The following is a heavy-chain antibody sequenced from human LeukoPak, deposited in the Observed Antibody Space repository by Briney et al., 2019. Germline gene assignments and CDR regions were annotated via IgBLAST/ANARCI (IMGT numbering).Heavy chain of an antibody. CDR2: INTNTGNP. V-gene: IGHV7-4-1*02. D-gene: IGHD6-6*01. CDR3: ARPSRYSSPSGDYYYLDV. Sequence: ASVKVSCKASGYTFTNYALNWIRQAPGQGLEWMGWINTNTGNPTYAQGFTGRFVFSLDTSVSKAFLQIRSLKAEDTAVYYCARPSRYSSPSGDYYYLDVWGKGTTVTVSS. J-gene: IGHJ6*03. CDR1: GYTFTNYA.